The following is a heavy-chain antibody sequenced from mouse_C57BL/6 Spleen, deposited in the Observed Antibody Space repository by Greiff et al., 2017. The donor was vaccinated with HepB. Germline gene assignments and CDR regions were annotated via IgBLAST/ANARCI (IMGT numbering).Heavy chain of an antibody. V-gene: IGHV1-61*01. CDR2: IYPSDSET. Sequence: VQLQQPGAELVRPGSSVKLSCKASGYTFTSYWMDWVKQRPGQGLEWIGNIYPSDSETHYNQKFEDKATLTVDKSSSTAYMQLSSLTSEDSAVYYCARSPLGDYAMDYWGQGTSVTVSS. J-gene: IGHJ4*01. D-gene: IGHD4-1*01. CDR1: GYTFTSYW. CDR3: ARSPLGDYAMDY.